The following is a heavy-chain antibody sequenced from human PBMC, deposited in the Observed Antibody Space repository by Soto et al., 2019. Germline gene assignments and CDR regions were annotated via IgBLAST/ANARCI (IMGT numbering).Heavy chain of an antibody. CDR2: ISGSGGST. J-gene: IGHJ4*02. CDR1: GFTFSSYA. D-gene: IGHD6-19*01. Sequence: GGSLRLSCAASGFTFSSYAMSWVRQAPGKGLEWVSAISGSGGSTYYADSVKGRFTISRANSKNTLYLQMNSLRAEDTAVYYCAKGKGYDSSGWYGTPFDYWGQGTLVTVSS. V-gene: IGHV3-23*01. CDR3: AKGKGYDSSGWYGTPFDY.